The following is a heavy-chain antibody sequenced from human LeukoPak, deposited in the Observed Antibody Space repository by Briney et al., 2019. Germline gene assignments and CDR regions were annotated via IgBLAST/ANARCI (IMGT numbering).Heavy chain of an antibody. J-gene: IGHJ6*02. CDR3: VRGSRRKGNYYYGMDV. V-gene: IGHV3-48*04. Sequence: GGSLRLSCAASGFTFSSYAMSWVRQAPGKGLEWVSYISSSGSTIYYADSVKGRFTISRDNAKNSLYLQMNSLRAEDTAVYYCVRGSRRKGNYYYGMDVWGQGTTVTVSS. CDR2: ISSSGSTI. D-gene: IGHD6-13*01. CDR1: GFTFSSYA.